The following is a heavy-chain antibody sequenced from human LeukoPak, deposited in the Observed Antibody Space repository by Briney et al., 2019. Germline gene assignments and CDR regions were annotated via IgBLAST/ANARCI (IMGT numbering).Heavy chain of an antibody. CDR1: GYFIRIGYY. CDR3: AREGIAAQTYSYMDV. Sequence: SDTLSLPCTFSGYFIRIGYYWGWIRQPPGKGLEWIGGLYHSGSTYYNPSLKSRVTISVDTSKNQFSLKLSSVTAADTAVYYCAREGIAAQTYSYMDVWGKGTTVTVSS. D-gene: IGHD6-6*01. V-gene: IGHV4-38-2*02. J-gene: IGHJ6*03. CDR2: LYHSGST.